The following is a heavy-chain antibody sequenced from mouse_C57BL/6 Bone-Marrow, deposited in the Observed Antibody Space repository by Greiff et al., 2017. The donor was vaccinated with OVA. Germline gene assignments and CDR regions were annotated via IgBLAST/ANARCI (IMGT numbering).Heavy chain of an antibody. CDR3: ADAMDY. CDR2: INPSSGYT. J-gene: IGHJ4*01. V-gene: IGHV1-4*01. CDR1: GYTFTSYT. Sequence: VHLVESGAELARPGASVKMSCKASGYTFTSYTMHWVKQRPGQGLEWIGYINPSSGYTKYNQKFKDKATLTADKSSSTAYMQLSSLTSEDSAVYYCADAMDYWGQGTSVTVSS.